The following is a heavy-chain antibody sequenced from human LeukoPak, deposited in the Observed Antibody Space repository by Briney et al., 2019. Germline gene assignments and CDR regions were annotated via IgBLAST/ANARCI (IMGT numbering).Heavy chain of an antibody. V-gene: IGHV3-15*01. CDR2: IKSKADGGTT. CDR1: GFTFSNAW. J-gene: IGHJ4*02. D-gene: IGHD4-17*01. CDR3: AKDLGYGDPPFDY. Sequence: GGSLRLSCTASGFTFSNAWMSWVRQAPGKGLEWVGRIKSKADGGTTDYAAPVKGRFTISRDDSKNTLYLQMNSLRAEDTAVYYCAKDLGYGDPPFDYWGQGTLVTVSS.